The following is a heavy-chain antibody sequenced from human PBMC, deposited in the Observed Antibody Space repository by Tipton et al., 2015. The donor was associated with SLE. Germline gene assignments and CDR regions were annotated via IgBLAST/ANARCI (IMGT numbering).Heavy chain of an antibody. Sequence: SLRLSCAASGFIFNRYWMNWVRQAPGKGLEWVSYISSSSSTIYYADSVKGRFTISRDNAKNSLYLQMNSLRAEDTAVYYCARNWGYYYYYGMDVWGQGTTVTVSS. D-gene: IGHD7-27*01. CDR2: ISSSSSTI. J-gene: IGHJ6*02. V-gene: IGHV3-48*01. CDR1: GFIFNRYW. CDR3: ARNWGYYYYYGMDV.